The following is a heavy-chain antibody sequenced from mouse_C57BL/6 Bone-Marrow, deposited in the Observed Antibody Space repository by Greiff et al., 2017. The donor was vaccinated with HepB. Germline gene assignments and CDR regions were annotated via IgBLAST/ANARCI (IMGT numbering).Heavy chain of an antibody. D-gene: IGHD1-1*01. J-gene: IGHJ2*01. V-gene: IGHV1-9*01. Sequence: VHLVESGAELMKPGASVKLSCKATGYTFTGYWIEWVKQRPGHGLEWIGEILPGSGSTNYNEKFKGKATFTADTSSNTAYMQLSSLTTEDSAIYYCARLRGITTVVATWDFDYWGQGTTLTVSS. CDR3: ARLRGITTVVATWDFDY. CDR2: ILPGSGST. CDR1: GYTFTGYW.